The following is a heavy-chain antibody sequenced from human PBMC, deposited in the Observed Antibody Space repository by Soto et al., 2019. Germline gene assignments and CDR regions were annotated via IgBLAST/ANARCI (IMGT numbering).Heavy chain of an antibody. CDR3: VRVQPHRVPRGDYYYYGMAV. J-gene: IGHJ6*02. V-gene: IGHV3-30-3*01. D-gene: IGHD6-13*01. CDR2: ISYDGSNK. Sequence: GGSLRLSCAASGFTFSSYAMHWVRQAPGKGLEWVAVISYDGSNKYYADSVKGRFTISRDNSKNTLYLQMNSLRAEDTAVYYCVRVQPHRVPRGDYYYYGMAVWGQGTTVTVSS. CDR1: GFTFSSYA.